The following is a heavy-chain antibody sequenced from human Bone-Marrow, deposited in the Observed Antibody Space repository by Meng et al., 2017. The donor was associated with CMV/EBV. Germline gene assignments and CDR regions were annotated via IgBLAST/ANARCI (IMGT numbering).Heavy chain of an antibody. CDR1: GFTFSSYE. J-gene: IGHJ5*02. V-gene: IGHV3-48*03. D-gene: IGHD4-23*01. Sequence: GESLKISCAASGFTFSSYEMNWVHQAPGKGLEWVSYISSSGSTIYYADSVKGRFTISRDNAKNSLYLQMNSLRAEDTAVYYCARESYYGGNPSQDLWGQGTLVTVSS. CDR2: ISSSGSTI. CDR3: ARESYYGGNPSQDL.